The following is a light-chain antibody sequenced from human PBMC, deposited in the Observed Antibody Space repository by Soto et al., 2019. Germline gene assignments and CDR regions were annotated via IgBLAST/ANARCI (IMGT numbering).Light chain of an antibody. V-gene: IGKV3-15*01. Sequence: EVVMTQSPATLSVSPGERATLSCRASQNVDSNLAWYQQKPGQAPRLLMYGASTRAAGIPATFSGSGSGTEFTLTISSLQSEDFAVYYCQQYNKGPLTFGGGTKVEIK. J-gene: IGKJ4*01. CDR2: GAS. CDR1: QNVDSN. CDR3: QQYNKGPLT.